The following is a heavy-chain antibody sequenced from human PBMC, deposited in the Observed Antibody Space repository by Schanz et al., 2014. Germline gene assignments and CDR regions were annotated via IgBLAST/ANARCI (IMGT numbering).Heavy chain of an antibody. CDR3: ASGVHVSSLQKGLQF. V-gene: IGHV3-48*01. D-gene: IGHD3-10*01. Sequence: VQLVESGGGFVQPGGSLGLSCVVSGFTVSSDHMSWVRQVPGKGLEWLSYIATSSSTRHYADSVKGRVTISRDNAKNSVSLQMRRLRVEDTAVYYCASGVHVSSLQKGLQFWGRGTLVIVSS. J-gene: IGHJ1*01. CDR2: IATSSSTR. CDR1: GFTVSSDH.